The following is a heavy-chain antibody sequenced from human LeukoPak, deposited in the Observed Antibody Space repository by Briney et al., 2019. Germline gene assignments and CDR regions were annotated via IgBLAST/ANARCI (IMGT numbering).Heavy chain of an antibody. CDR3: ARRGAVANAFDI. D-gene: IGHD6-19*01. V-gene: IGHV4-38-2*02. J-gene: IGHJ3*02. Sequence: SETLSLTCTVSGYSITSAYYWGWIRQPPGKGLEWIGSFFLKGSTYYNPSLKSRVTISVDTSKNQFSLKLSSVTAADTAVYYCARRGAVANAFDIWGLGTMVTVSS. CDR1: GYSITSAYY. CDR2: FFLKGST.